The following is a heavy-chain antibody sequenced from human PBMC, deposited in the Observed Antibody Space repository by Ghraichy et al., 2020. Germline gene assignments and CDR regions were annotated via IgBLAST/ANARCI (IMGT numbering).Heavy chain of an antibody. J-gene: IGHJ1*01. CDR3: VRSYASGLTDFHH. CDR1: GDSVSSNRAA. Sequence: SQTLSLTCAISGDSVSSNRAAWNWIRQSPSRGLEWLGRTYYRSKWYNDYAVSVKSRITINPDTSKNQISLQLKSVTPEDTAVYYCVRSYASGLTDFHHWGQGTLVTVSS. D-gene: IGHD3-16*01. CDR2: TYYRSKWYN. V-gene: IGHV6-1*01.